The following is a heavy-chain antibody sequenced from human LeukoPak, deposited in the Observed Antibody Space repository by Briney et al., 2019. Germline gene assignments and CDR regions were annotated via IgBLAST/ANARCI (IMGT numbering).Heavy chain of an antibody. D-gene: IGHD5-12*01. J-gene: IGHJ4*02. V-gene: IGHV3-53*01. Sequence: GGSLRLSCAASGFTVSSNYMSWVRQAPGKGLEWVSVIYSGGSTYYADSVKGRFTISRDNSKNTLYLQMNSLRAEDTAVYYCARVEFNGGYSHVYWGQGTLVTVSS. CDR2: IYSGGST. CDR1: GFTVSSNY. CDR3: ARVEFNGGYSHVY.